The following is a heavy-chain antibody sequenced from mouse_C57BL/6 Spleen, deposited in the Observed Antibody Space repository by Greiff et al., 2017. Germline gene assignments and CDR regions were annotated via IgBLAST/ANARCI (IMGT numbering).Heavy chain of an antibody. Sequence: VQLQQSGAELVKPGASVKISCKASGYAFSSYWMNWVKQRPGKGLEWIGQIYPGDGDTNYNGKFKGKATLTADKSSSTAYMQLSSLTSEDSAVYFCARSTTVRGYYAMDYWGQGTSVTVSS. J-gene: IGHJ4*01. CDR2: IYPGDGDT. CDR3: ARSTTVRGYYAMDY. D-gene: IGHD1-1*01. CDR1: GYAFSSYW. V-gene: IGHV1-80*01.